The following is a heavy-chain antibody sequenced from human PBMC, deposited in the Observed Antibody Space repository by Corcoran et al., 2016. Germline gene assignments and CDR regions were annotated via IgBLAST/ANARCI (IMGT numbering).Heavy chain of an antibody. CDR1: GYTFTRYG. Sequence: QVQLVQSGAEVKKPGASVKVSCKASGYTFTRYGITWVRQAPGEGLEWMGWISGYNGNAKYAQKLQGRVTMTTDTSTSTAYMELRSLRSDDSAVYYCVRARFLGPGNYYYFDYWGQGTLVTVSS. D-gene: IGHD3-10*01. CDR3: VRARFLGPGNYYYFDY. J-gene: IGHJ4*02. V-gene: IGHV1-18*01. CDR2: ISGYNGNA.